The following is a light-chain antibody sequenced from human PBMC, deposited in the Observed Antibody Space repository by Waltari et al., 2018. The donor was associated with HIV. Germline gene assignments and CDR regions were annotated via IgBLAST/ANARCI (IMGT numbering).Light chain of an antibody. Sequence: QSALTQPASVSGSPGPSITISCPGTSSDVGGYNHVSGYQQHPGQAPKPMIYEVSNRPSGVSNRFSGSKSGNTASLTISGLQAEDEADYYCSSYTSSSTLVFGGGTKLTVL. CDR3: SSYTSSSTLV. CDR2: EVS. J-gene: IGLJ3*02. CDR1: SSDVGGYNH. V-gene: IGLV2-14*01.